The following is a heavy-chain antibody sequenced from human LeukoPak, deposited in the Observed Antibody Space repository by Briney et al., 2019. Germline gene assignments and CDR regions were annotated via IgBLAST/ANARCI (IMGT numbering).Heavy chain of an antibody. V-gene: IGHV3-23*01. D-gene: IGHD3-10*01. Sequence: SGGSLRLSCAASGFTFSSYAMSWVRQAPGKGLEWVSAISGSGGSTYYADSVKGRFTISRDNSKNTLYLQMNSLRAEDTAVYYCAKDGFGEKTHYYFDYWGQGTLVTVSS. CDR1: GFTFSSYA. CDR2: ISGSGGST. CDR3: AKDGFGEKTHYYFDY. J-gene: IGHJ4*02.